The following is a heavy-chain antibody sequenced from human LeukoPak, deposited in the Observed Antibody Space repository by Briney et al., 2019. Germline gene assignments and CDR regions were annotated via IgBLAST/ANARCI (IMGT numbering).Heavy chain of an antibody. CDR3: AKEYQYSSPGHYYYYGMDV. J-gene: IGHJ6*02. V-gene: IGHV3-23*01. D-gene: IGHD6-6*01. CDR2: ISDNGGGP. CDR1: GFTFRNYA. Sequence: PGGSLRLSCAASGFTFRNYALSWVRQAPGEGLEWVSGISDNGGGPYYADSVKGRFIISRDNSKNMLYLQMNSLRAEDTAVYYCAKEYQYSSPGHYYYYGMDVWGQGITVTVSS.